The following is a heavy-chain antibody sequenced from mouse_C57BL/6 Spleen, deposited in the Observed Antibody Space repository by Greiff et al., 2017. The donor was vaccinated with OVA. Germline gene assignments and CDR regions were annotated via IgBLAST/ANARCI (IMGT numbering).Heavy chain of an antibody. J-gene: IGHJ3*01. CDR2: ISSGGDYI. Sequence: EVHLVESGEGLVKPGGSLKLSCAASGFTFSSYAMSWVRQTPEKRLEWVAYISSGGDYIYYADTVKGRFTISRDNARNTLYLQMSSLKSEDTAMYYCTRRDDGYFAYWGQGTLVTVSA. V-gene: IGHV5-9-1*02. CDR1: GFTFSSYA. CDR3: TRRDDGYFAY. D-gene: IGHD2-3*01.